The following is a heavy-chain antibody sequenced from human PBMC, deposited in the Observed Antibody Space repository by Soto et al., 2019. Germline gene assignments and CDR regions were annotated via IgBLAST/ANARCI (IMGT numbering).Heavy chain of an antibody. J-gene: IGHJ6*03. CDR3: ARGDIVVAPVAYYMDV. CDR1: GYTFTGYY. CDR2: INPNSGGT. Sequence: ASVKVSCKASGYTFTGYYMHWVRQAPGQGLEWMGWINPNSGGTNYAQKFQGWVTMTRDTSISTAYMELSRLRSDDTAVYYCARGDIVVAPVAYYMDVWGKGTTVTVSS. D-gene: IGHD2-2*01. V-gene: IGHV1-2*04.